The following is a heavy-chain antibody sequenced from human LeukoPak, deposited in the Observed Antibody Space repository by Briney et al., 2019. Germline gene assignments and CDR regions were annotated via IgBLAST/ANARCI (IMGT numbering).Heavy chain of an antibody. J-gene: IGHJ4*02. V-gene: IGHV1-24*01. CDR3: ATDYGSGSGEYYFDY. Sequence: ASVKVSCEVSGYTLTELSMHWVRQAPGKGLEWMGGFDPEDGETIYAQKFQGRVTMTEDTSTDTAYMELSSLRSEDTAVYYCATDYGSGSGEYYFDYWGQGTLVTVSS. CDR2: FDPEDGET. CDR1: GYTLTELS. D-gene: IGHD3-10*01.